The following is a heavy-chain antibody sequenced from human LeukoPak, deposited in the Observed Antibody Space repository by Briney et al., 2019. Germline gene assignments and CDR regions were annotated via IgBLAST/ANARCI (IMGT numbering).Heavy chain of an antibody. CDR1: GFTFSDYA. Sequence: GGSLRLSCTASGFTFSDYAMSWFRQAPGKGLDWVGFIRTKAHGGTAEYAASVKDRFTISRDDSKSIAHLQMNGLKIEDTAVYYCSRDPTTIARGYFDYWGQGTLVTVSS. CDR2: IRTKAHGGTA. J-gene: IGHJ4*02. CDR3: SRDPTTIARGYFDY. D-gene: IGHD4-11*01. V-gene: IGHV3-49*03.